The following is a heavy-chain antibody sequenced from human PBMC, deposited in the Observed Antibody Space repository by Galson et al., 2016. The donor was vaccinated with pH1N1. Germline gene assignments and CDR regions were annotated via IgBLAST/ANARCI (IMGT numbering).Heavy chain of an antibody. D-gene: IGHD4-17*01. Sequence: SLRPSCAASGFTFSSYNMHWVRQAPGKGPEWVAFIRFDGSNRKYASSLKGRFTISRDNSKNTLYLQMDSLRIEDTALYYCARDPQGYYGDYVGFHYWGQGTLVTVSS. CDR2: IRFDGSNR. CDR1: GFTFSSYN. V-gene: IGHV3-30*02. CDR3: ARDPQGYYGDYVGFHY. J-gene: IGHJ4*02.